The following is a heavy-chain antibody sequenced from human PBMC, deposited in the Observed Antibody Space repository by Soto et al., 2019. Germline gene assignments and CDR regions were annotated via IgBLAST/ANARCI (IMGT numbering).Heavy chain of an antibody. D-gene: IGHD3-22*01. V-gene: IGHV4-59*05. CDR2: IYYSGST. CDR1: GGSINNHY. CDR3: AGRYYYDSSGLLSSWFDP. J-gene: IGHJ5*02. Sequence: SETLSLTCTVSGGSINNHYWSWIRLPPEKGLEWIGSIYYSGSTNYNPSLKSRVTISVDTSKNQFSLKLSSVTAADTAVYYCAGRYYYDSSGLLSSWFDPWGQGTLVTVSS.